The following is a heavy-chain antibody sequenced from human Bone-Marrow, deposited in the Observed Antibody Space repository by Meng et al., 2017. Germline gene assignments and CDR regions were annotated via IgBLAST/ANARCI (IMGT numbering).Heavy chain of an antibody. CDR3: ASDTRGYYYFWGSDRRPLDAFDN. CDR2: TYYRYKWYH. J-gene: IGHJ3*02. Sequence: CAISGDSVYSKSAAWGWIRQSPSRGLEWLGRTYYRYKWYHDYAVSVKSRITINPATYKHQFSLQLNSVTPEDPAVDYWASDTRGYYYFWGSDRRPLDAFDNWGQGTMVTVSS. D-gene: IGHD3-16*02. V-gene: IGHV6-1*01. CDR1: GDSVYSKSAA.